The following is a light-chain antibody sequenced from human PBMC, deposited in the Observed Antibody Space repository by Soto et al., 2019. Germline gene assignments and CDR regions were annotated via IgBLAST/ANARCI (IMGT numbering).Light chain of an antibody. Sequence: QSALTQPASVSGSPGQSITISCTGTSSDVGGYKYVSWYQQHPGKAPKLMIYDVNNRPSGVSNRFSGSKSGNTASLTISGLQAEDEADYYCTSYTSSTSDVFGTGTKVTVL. V-gene: IGLV2-14*03. J-gene: IGLJ1*01. CDR2: DVN. CDR1: SSDVGGYKY. CDR3: TSYTSSTSDV.